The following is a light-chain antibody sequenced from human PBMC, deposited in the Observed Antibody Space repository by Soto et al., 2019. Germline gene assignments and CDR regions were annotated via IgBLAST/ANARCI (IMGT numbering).Light chain of an antibody. CDR1: SSDVGSYNR. Sequence: QCALTQPPSVSGSPGQSVTISCTGTSSDVGSYNRVSWYQQPPGTAPKLMIYEVSNRPSGVPDRFSGSKSGNTASLTISGLQAEDEADYYCSSYTSSSTLIFGGGTKLTVL. V-gene: IGLV2-18*02. J-gene: IGLJ2*01. CDR2: EVS. CDR3: SSYTSSSTLI.